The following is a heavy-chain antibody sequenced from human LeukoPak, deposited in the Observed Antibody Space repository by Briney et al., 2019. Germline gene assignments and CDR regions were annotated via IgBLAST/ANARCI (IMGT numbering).Heavy chain of an antibody. CDR3: VRTFYGDYGYFDY. CDR2: ISGSGGSI. CDR1: GFTFSSYA. V-gene: IGHV3-23*01. J-gene: IGHJ4*02. D-gene: IGHD4-17*01. Sequence: TGGSLRLSCAASGFTFSSYAMSWVRQAPGKGLEWVSAISGSGGSIYYADSVKGRFTISRDNSKNTLYLQMNSLRAEGTAVYYCVRTFYGDYGYFDYWGQGTLVTVSS.